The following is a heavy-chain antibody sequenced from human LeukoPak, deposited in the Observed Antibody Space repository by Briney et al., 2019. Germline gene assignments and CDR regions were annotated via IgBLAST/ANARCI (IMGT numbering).Heavy chain of an antibody. D-gene: IGHD3-9*01. CDR3: AKVGLTGYPYYFDY. V-gene: IGHV3-23*01. CDR2: ISGSGGST. Sequence: GGSLRLSCAASGFTFSSYATSWVRQAPGKGLEGVSAISGSGGSTYYADSVKGRFTISRDNSKNTLHLQMNSLSAEDTAVYYCAKVGLTGYPYYFDYWGQGTLVTVSS. J-gene: IGHJ4*02. CDR1: GFTFSSYA.